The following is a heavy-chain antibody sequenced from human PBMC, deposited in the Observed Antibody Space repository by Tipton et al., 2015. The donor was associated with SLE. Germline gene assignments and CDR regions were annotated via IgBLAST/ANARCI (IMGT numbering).Heavy chain of an antibody. D-gene: IGHD6-13*01. CDR2: IYTSGST. CDR3: ARDLVSSSSDWYFDL. J-gene: IGHJ2*01. V-gene: IGHV4-4*07. CDR1: GGSISSHY. Sequence: TLSLTCTVSGGSISSHYWSWIRQPAGKGLEWIGRIYTSGSTNYNPSLKSRVTMSVDTSKNQFSLKLSSVTAADTAVYYCARDLVSSSSDWYFDLWGRGTLVTVSS.